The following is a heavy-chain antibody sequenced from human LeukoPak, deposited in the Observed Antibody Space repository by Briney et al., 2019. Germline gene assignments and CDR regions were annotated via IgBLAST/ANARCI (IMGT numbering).Heavy chain of an antibody. J-gene: IGHJ4*02. V-gene: IGHV4-61*08. CDR2: IYYSGST. D-gene: IGHD6-13*01. CDR3: ARQGGYSSSPDY. Sequence: SETLSLTCTVSGGSISSGGYYWNWIRQPPGKGLEWIGYIYYSGSTNYNPSLKSRVAISVDASKNQFSLKLSSVTAADTAVYYCARQGGYSSSPDYWGQGTPVTVSS. CDR1: GGSISSGGYY.